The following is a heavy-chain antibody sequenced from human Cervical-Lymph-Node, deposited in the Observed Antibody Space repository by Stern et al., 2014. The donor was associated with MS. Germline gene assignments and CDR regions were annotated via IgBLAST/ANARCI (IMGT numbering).Heavy chain of an antibody. CDR1: GFTFDACA. Sequence: EVQLLESGGGSVQPGRSLRLSCAASGFTFDACAMHWVRQAPGKGLEWVSGISWNSNNIGYADSVRGRFTISRDNAKNSLYLQMNGLRPEDTALYYCAKDISERHYYFDSWGEGTLVTVSS. CDR2: ISWNSNNI. CDR3: AKDISERHYYFDS. V-gene: IGHV3-9*01. D-gene: IGHD3-16*02. J-gene: IGHJ4*02.